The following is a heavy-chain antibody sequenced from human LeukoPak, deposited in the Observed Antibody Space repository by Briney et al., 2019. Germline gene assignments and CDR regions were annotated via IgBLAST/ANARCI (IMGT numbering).Heavy chain of an antibody. J-gene: IGHJ3*02. Sequence: SETLSLTCAVYGGPFSGYHWLWMPPPPGKALEGLGESNHSGRTNYNPSLKSRVTISVDTSKNQFSLKLSSVTAADTAVYYCARGSWLYTVTADAFDIWGQGTMVTVSS. D-gene: IGHD4-17*01. CDR3: ARGSWLYTVTADAFDI. CDR1: GGPFSGYH. CDR2: SNHSGRT. V-gene: IGHV4-34*01.